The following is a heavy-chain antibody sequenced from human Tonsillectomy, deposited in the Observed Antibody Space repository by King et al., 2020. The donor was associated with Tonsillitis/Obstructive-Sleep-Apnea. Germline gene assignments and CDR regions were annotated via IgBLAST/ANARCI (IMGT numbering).Heavy chain of an antibody. V-gene: IGHV4-31*01. CDR3: ARVIASRPTVYYMDV. Sequence: VPLQESGPGLAKPSQTLSLTCTVSRGSISSGGYYWRWVRQPPGKGLEWIGYVYYNGNTHFNPSLKSPVTISIDTSKNQFSLKMSSVTAADTAVYYCARVIASRPTVYYMDVWGRGTTVTVSS. CDR1: RGSISSGGYY. CDR2: VYYNGNT. D-gene: IGHD6-6*01. J-gene: IGHJ6*03.